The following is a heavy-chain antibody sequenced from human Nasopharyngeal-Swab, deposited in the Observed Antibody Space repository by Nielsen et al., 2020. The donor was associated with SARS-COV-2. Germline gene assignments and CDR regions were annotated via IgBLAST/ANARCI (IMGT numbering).Heavy chain of an antibody. Sequence: SETLSLTCTVSGGSISNSSYYWGWVRQPPGKGLEGIGSIYYSGNTYYNPSLKSRVTISVDTSKNQFSLKLSSVTAADTAVYYCARDTLYGGNDYWGQGTLVTVSS. CDR3: ARDTLYGGNDY. J-gene: IGHJ4*02. CDR1: GGSISNSSYY. CDR2: IYYSGNT. V-gene: IGHV4-39*07. D-gene: IGHD4-23*01.